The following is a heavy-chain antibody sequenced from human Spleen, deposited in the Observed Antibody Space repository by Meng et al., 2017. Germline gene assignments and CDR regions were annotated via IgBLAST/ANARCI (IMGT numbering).Heavy chain of an antibody. CDR1: GYTFTGYY. CDR3: TRGYYDSSGYLEAFDI. J-gene: IGHJ3*02. CDR2: INPSNGAT. V-gene: IGHV1-2*02. Sequence: ASVKVSCKASGYTFTGYYMHWVRQAPGQGLEWMGWINPSNGATEYARKFQGRVTMTRDTSIFTANMDLSSLTSDDTAMCWCTRGYYDSSGYLEAFDIWGQGTMVTVSS. D-gene: IGHD3-22*01.